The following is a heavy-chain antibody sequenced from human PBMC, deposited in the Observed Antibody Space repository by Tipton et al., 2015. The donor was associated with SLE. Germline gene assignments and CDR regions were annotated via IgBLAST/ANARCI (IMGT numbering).Heavy chain of an antibody. CDR3: ARDLSHSGSLANWFDP. CDR2: INHSGST. J-gene: IGHJ5*02. V-gene: IGHV4-34*01. Sequence: GLVKPSETLSLTCAVYGGSFSGYYWSWIRQPPGKGLEWIGEINHSGSTNYNPSLKSRVTISVDTSKNQFSLKLSSVTAADTAVYYCARDLSHSGSLANWFDPWGQGTLVTVSS. D-gene: IGHD1-26*01. CDR1: GGSFSGYY.